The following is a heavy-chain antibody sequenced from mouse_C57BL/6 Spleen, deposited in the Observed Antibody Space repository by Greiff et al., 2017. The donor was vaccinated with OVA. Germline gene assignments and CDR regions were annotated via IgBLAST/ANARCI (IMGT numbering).Heavy chain of an antibody. J-gene: IGHJ1*03. Sequence: VQLQQSGAELARPGASVKLSCKASGYTFTSYGISWVKQRTGQGLEWIGEIYPRSGNTYYNEKFKGKATLTADNSSSTAYMELRSLTSEDSAVYFCARKEDYDYDDWYFDVWGTGTTVTVAS. V-gene: IGHV1-81*01. D-gene: IGHD2-4*01. CDR3: ARKEDYDYDDWYFDV. CDR2: IYPRSGNT. CDR1: GYTFTSYG.